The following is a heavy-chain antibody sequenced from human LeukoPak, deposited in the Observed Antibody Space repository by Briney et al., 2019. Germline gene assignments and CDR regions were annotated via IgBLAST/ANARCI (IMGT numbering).Heavy chain of an antibody. J-gene: IGHJ5*02. Sequence: GGSLRLSCAASGFTFSSYWMHWVRQAPGKGLEWVSGISWNSGSIGYADSVKGRFTISRDNAKNSLYLQMNSLRAEDTALYYCAKGLGRITMVRGVPRFDPWGQGTLVTVSS. V-gene: IGHV3-9*01. CDR1: GFTFSSYW. CDR3: AKGLGRITMVRGVPRFDP. CDR2: ISWNSGSI. D-gene: IGHD3-10*01.